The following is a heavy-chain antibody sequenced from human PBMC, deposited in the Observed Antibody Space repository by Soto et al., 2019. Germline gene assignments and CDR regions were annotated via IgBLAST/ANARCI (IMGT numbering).Heavy chain of an antibody. Sequence: SETLSLTCTVSGGSISSSSYYWGWIRQPPGKGLEWIGSIYYSGSTYYNPSLKSRVTISVDTSKNQFSLKLSSVTAADTAVYYCASSTNYYYYYGMDVWGQGTTVTV. V-gene: IGHV4-39*01. J-gene: IGHJ6*02. CDR2: IYYSGST. CDR1: GGSISSSSYY. CDR3: ASSTNYYYYYGMDV.